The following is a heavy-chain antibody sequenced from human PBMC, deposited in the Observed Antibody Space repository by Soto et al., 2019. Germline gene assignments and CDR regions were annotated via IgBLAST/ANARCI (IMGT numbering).Heavy chain of an antibody. CDR1: GFTFSSYA. J-gene: IGHJ4*02. CDR2: ISGSGDST. D-gene: IGHD2-15*01. Sequence: GGSLRLSCAASGFTFSSYAMSWVRQAPGKGLEWVSTISGSGDSTYYADSVRGRFTISRDNSKNTLYLQMNSLRAEDTAVYYCAKETLGYCSSGSCRIDYWGQGTLVTVSS. CDR3: AKETLGYCSSGSCRIDY. V-gene: IGHV3-23*01.